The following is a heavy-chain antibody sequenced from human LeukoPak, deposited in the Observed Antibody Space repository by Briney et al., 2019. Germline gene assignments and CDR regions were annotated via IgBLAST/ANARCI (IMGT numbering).Heavy chain of an antibody. CDR3: TTDPDSVSLWFGPYYYMDV. CDR1: GFTFSNAW. Sequence: GGSLRLSCAASGFTFSNAWMSWVRQAPGKGLEWVGRIKSKTDGGTTDYAAPVKGRFTISRDDSKNTLYLQMNSLKTEDAAVYYCTTDPDSVSLWFGPYYYMDVWGKGTTVTISS. V-gene: IGHV3-15*01. J-gene: IGHJ6*03. CDR2: IKSKTDGGTT. D-gene: IGHD3-10*01.